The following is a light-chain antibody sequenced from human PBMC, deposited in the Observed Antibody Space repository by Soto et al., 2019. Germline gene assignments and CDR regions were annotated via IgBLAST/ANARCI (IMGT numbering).Light chain of an antibody. CDR3: QHYGSSPPIT. Sequence: EIVLTQSPGTRSLSPGERAALSSTSIQSVSSNYLAWYQQKPAQAPRLLIDGASSRATGIPDRFRGSGSGTDFTLTISRLEPEDFVVYYCQHYGSSPPITFGQGTRLEIK. CDR1: QSVSSNY. V-gene: IGKV3-20*01. J-gene: IGKJ5*01. CDR2: GAS.